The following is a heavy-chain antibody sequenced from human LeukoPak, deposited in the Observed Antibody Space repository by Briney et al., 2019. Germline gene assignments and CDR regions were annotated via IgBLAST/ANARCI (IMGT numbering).Heavy chain of an antibody. Sequence: SETLSLTCTVSGGSISSYYWSWIRQPPGKGLEYIGYIYYSGSTNYNPSLKSRVTISVDTSKNQFSLKLSSVTAADTAMYYCARGGCCSGASCYSHWYFDLWGRGTLVTVSS. CDR1: GGSISSYY. CDR3: ARGGCCSGASCYSHWYFDL. V-gene: IGHV4-59*08. D-gene: IGHD2-15*01. J-gene: IGHJ2*01. CDR2: IYYSGST.